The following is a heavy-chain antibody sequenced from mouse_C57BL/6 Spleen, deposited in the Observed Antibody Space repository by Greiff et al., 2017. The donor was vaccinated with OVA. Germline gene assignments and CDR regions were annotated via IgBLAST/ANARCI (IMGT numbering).Heavy chain of an antibody. D-gene: IGHD3-3*01. CDR3: ARRDSKFAY. CDR2: ISSGGSYT. Sequence: EVQRVESGGDLVKPGGSLKLSCAASGFTFSSYGMSWVRQTPDKRLEWVATISSGGSYTYYPDSVKGRFTISRDNAKNTLYLQMSSLKSEDTAMYYCARRDSKFAYWGQGTLVTVSA. J-gene: IGHJ3*01. V-gene: IGHV5-6*01. CDR1: GFTFSSYG.